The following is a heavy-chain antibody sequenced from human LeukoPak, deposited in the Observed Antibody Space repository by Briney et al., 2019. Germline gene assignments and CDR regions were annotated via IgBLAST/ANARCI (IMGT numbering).Heavy chain of an antibody. J-gene: IGHJ4*02. CDR3: ARGYSSGWHRLEDDY. D-gene: IGHD6-19*01. Sequence: GASVKVSCKASGYTFTGYYMHWVRQAPGQGLEWMGRINPNSGGTNYAQKFQGRVTMTRDTSISTAYMELSRLRSDDTAVYYCARGYSSGWHRLEDDYWGQGTLVTVSS. V-gene: IGHV1-2*06. CDR2: INPNSGGT. CDR1: GYTFTGYY.